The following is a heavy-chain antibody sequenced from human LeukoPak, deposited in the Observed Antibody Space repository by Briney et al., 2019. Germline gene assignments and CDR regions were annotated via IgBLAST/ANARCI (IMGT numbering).Heavy chain of an antibody. J-gene: IGHJ5*01. Sequence: GGSLRLSCAASGSTFSSYAMSWVRPAPGKGLEWVSVISGSGGSTYYADSVKGRFTISRDNSKNTLYLQMNSLRAEDTAVYYCAKDRRYNWNDFWGQGTLVTVS. CDR2: ISGSGGST. CDR3: AKDRRYNWNDF. CDR1: GSTFSSYA. V-gene: IGHV3-23*01.